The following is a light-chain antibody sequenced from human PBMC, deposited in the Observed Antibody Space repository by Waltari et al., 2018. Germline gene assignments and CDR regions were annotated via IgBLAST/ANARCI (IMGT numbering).Light chain of an antibody. V-gene: IGKV1-39*01. CDR1: QSIPNK. CDR3: QQGYSTSPLT. J-gene: IGKJ4*01. CDR2: AAS. Sequence: DIQVTQSPSSLSASVGDRVTITCRASQSIPNKLHWYQQKPGKPLKPLTYAASSLQDGVPSRFSGSGSGTDFTLTISSLQPEDFATYYCQQGYSTSPLTFGGGTKVEIK.